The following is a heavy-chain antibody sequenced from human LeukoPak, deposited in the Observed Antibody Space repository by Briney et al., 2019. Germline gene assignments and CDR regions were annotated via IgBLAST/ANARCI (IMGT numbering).Heavy chain of an antibody. D-gene: IGHD6-6*01. CDR2: IIPMYGTA. J-gene: IGHJ4*02. CDR3: ARPTIAARYGTFDY. CDR1: GGSFNNYA. V-gene: IGHV1-69*05. Sequence: SVKVSCKASGGSFNNYAISWVRQAPGQGLEWMGGIIPMYGTASYALKFQGRVTITTDESTSTSYMEVSSLRSEDTAVYYCARPTIAARYGTFDYWGQGTLVTVSS.